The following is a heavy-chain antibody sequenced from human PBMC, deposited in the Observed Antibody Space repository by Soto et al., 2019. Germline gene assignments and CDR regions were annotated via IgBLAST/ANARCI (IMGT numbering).Heavy chain of an antibody. CDR3: ARRRHNYYGSGSYYPPYFDY. Sequence: PGESLKISCKGSGYSFTSYWIGWVRQMPGKGLEWMGIIYPGDSDTRYSPSFQGQVTISADKSISTAYLQWSSLKASDTAMYYCARRRHNYYGSGSYYPPYFDYWAQGNLVTVSS. D-gene: IGHD3-10*01. CDR1: GYSFTSYW. V-gene: IGHV5-51*01. CDR2: IYPGDSDT. J-gene: IGHJ4*02.